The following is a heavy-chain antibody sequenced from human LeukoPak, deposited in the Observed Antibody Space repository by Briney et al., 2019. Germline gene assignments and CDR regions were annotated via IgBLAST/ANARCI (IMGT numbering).Heavy chain of an antibody. V-gene: IGHV3-74*01. J-gene: IGHJ5*02. CDR1: GFTFSSYW. Sequence: GGSLRLSCAASGFTFSSYWMNWVRQAPGEGLVWVSRTASDGSSTTYADSVKGRFSNSRDNAKNTLYLQMNSLRAEDTAVYYCAREDLNNWFDPWGQGTLVTVSS. D-gene: IGHD3-3*01. CDR3: AREDLNNWFDP. CDR2: TASDGSST.